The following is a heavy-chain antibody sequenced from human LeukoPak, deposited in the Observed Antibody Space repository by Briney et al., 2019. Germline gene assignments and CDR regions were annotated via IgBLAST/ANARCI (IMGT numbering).Heavy chain of an antibody. Sequence: GGSLRLSCAASGFTFSTYAIHWVRQAPGKGLEWVAVISYDGSNKYYADSVKGRFTISRDNSKNTLYLQMNTLRAEDTAVYYCSDFEYWGQGTLVTVSS. CDR3: SDFEY. J-gene: IGHJ4*02. CDR2: ISYDGSNK. CDR1: GFTFSTYA. V-gene: IGHV3-30*14.